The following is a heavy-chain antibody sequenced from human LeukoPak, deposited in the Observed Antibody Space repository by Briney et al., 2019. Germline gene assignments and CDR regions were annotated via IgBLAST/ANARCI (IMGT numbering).Heavy chain of an antibody. CDR2: IIPIFGTA. J-gene: IGHJ4*02. D-gene: IGHD4-17*01. CDR3: ARPTTVTTSLDY. V-gene: IGHV1-69*13. CDR1: GGTFSSYA. Sequence: SVTLSCKASGGTFSSYAISWVRQAPGQGLEWMGGIIPIFGTANYAQKFQGRVTITADESTSTAYMELSSLRSEDTAVYYCARPTTVTTSLDYWGQGTLVTVSS.